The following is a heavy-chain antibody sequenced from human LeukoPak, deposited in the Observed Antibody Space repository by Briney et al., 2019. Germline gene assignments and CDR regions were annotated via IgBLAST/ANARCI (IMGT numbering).Heavy chain of an antibody. V-gene: IGHV3-23*01. D-gene: IGHD3-9*01. Sequence: PGGSLRLSCAASGFTFSSYSMTWVREAPGKGLEWVSTIRSNGGDTYYADSVRGRFTISRDNSQNTLYLEMNNLRAEDTAVYYCAKGRYTTCFDPWGQGTLVTVSS. CDR2: IRSNGGDT. J-gene: IGHJ5*02. CDR1: GFTFSSYS. CDR3: AKGRYTTCFDP.